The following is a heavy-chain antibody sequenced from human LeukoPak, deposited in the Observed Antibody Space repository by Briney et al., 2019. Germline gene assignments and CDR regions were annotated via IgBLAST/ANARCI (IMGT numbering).Heavy chain of an antibody. Sequence: GGSLRLSCAASGFTFSSYAMNWVRQAPGKGLEWVSGISASGGNTYYADSVEGRFTISRDNSKNTLYLQMNSPRAEDTAVYYCAKDPWTQQQDSYFDFWGQGTLVTVSS. CDR3: AKDPWTQQQDSYFDF. CDR2: ISASGGNT. D-gene: IGHD5-18*01. V-gene: IGHV3-23*01. J-gene: IGHJ4*02. CDR1: GFTFSSYA.